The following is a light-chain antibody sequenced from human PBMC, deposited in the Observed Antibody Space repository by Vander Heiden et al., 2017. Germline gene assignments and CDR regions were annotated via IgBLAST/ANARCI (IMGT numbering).Light chain of an antibody. CDR2: AAS. CDR3: QQTYSAPWT. CDR1: QTIGTY. V-gene: IGKV1-39*01. Sequence: DIQMTPSPSSLSASVGDRVTITCRASQTIGTYLNWYQRKPGKAPKFLISAASSLQSGVPSRFSGSGSGTDFTLTISSLQPEDFATYYCQQTYSAPWTFGLGTEVEI. J-gene: IGKJ1*01.